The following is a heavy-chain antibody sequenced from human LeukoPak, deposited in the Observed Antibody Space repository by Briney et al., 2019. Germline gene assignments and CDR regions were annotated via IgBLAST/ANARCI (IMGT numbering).Heavy chain of an antibody. CDR1: GGTFSSYA. CDR2: MNPNSGNT. D-gene: IGHD1-26*01. CDR3: ARASGSYEPYDY. V-gene: IGHV1-8*02. J-gene: IGHJ4*02. Sequence: GASVKVSCKASGGTFSSYAISWVRQATGQGLEWMGWMNPNSGNTGYAQKFQGRVTMTRNTSISTAYMELSSLRSEDTAVYYCARASGSYEPYDYWGQGTLVTVSS.